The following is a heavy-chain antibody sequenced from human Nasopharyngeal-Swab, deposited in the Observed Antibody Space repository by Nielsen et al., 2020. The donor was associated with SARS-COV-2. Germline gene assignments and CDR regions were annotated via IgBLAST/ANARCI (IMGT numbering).Heavy chain of an antibody. J-gene: IGHJ4*02. CDR2: ISSSGSTI. V-gene: IGHV3-11*01. D-gene: IGHD3-22*01. CDR3: ASSYYDSSGYYPDC. CDR1: GFTFSDYY. Sequence: GESLKISCAASGFTFSDYYMSWIRQAPGKGLEWVSYISSSGSTIYYADSVKGRFTISRDNAKNSLYLQMNSLRAEDTAVYYCASSYYDSSGYYPDCWGQGTLVTVSS.